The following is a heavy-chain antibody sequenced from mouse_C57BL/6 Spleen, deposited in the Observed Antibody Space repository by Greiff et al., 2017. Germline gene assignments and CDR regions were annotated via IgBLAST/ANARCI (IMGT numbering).Heavy chain of an antibody. CDR1: GYTFTEYT. Sequence: QVHVQQSGAELVKPGASVKLSCKASGYTFTEYTIHWVKQRPGQGLEWIGWFYPGSGSIKYNEKFKDKATLTADTSSSTVYMELSRLTSEDSAVYFCARHGYYAYYFDYWGQGTTLTVSS. D-gene: IGHD1-1*01. V-gene: IGHV1-62-2*01. CDR2: FYPGSGSI. J-gene: IGHJ2*01. CDR3: ARHGYYAYYFDY.